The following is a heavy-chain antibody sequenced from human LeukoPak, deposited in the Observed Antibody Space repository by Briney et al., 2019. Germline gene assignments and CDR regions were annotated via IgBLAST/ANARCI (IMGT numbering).Heavy chain of an antibody. CDR2: IRYDGSNK. Sequence: AGGSLRLSCAASGFTFSTYGVHWVRQAPGKGLEWEAFIRYDGSNKYYADSVKGRFTISRDNSKNTLYLQMNSLRAEDTAMYYCAKDQRSTGAPYYFDYWGQGTLVTVSS. D-gene: IGHD7-27*01. CDR3: AKDQRSTGAPYYFDY. V-gene: IGHV3-30*02. CDR1: GFTFSTYG. J-gene: IGHJ4*02.